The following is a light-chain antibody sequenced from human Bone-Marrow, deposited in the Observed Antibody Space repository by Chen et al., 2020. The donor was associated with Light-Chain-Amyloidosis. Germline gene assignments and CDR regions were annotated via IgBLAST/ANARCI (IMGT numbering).Light chain of an antibody. CDR1: NIGSTS. J-gene: IGLJ3*02. CDR2: DDR. V-gene: IGLV3-21*02. Sequence: SYVLAQPSSVSVAPGQTATLAWVGNNIGSTSVHWYQQTPGQAPLLVVYDDRDRPSGIPERLSGSNSGNTATLTISRGEAGDEADYYCQVWDRSSDRPVFGGGTKLTVL. CDR3: QVWDRSSDRPV.